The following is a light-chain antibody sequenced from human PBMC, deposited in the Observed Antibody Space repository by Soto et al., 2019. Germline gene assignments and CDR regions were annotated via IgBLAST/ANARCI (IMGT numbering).Light chain of an antibody. CDR3: QQSFIPTLT. CDR2: AAS. Sequence: DIQMTQSPSSLSASVGDRVTITCRASQNFGDYLNWYQHRPGKAPKLLIYAASVLQDGVTSRFRGSGSGTDFTLTISRLQPEDFATYYCQQSFIPTLTFGGGTKVEI. J-gene: IGKJ4*01. V-gene: IGKV1-39*01. CDR1: QNFGDY.